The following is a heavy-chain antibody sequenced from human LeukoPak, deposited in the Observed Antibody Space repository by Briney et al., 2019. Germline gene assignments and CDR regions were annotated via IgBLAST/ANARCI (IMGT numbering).Heavy chain of an antibody. D-gene: IGHD6-6*01. CDR3: ARDFGSSSLGDFDY. Sequence: ASVKVSCKASGYTFTGYYMHWVRQAPGQGLEWMGWINPNSGGTNYAQKFQGSVTMTRDTSISTACMELSRLRSDDTAVYYCARDFGSSSLGDFDYWGQGTRVTVSS. CDR1: GYTFTGYY. J-gene: IGHJ4*02. CDR2: INPNSGGT. V-gene: IGHV1-2*02.